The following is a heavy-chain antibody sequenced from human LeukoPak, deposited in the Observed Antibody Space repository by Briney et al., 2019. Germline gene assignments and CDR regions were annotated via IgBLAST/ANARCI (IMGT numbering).Heavy chain of an antibody. CDR1: GFTFSSYA. J-gene: IGHJ4*02. CDR3: AKDRGGIAAAGEIFDY. D-gene: IGHD6-13*01. Sequence: GGSLRLSCAASGFTFSSYAMSWVRQAPGKGLEWVSAISGSGGSTYYADSVKGRFTISRDNSKNTLYLQMNSQRAEDTAVYYCAKDRGGIAAAGEIFDYWGQGTLVTVSS. V-gene: IGHV3-23*01. CDR2: ISGSGGST.